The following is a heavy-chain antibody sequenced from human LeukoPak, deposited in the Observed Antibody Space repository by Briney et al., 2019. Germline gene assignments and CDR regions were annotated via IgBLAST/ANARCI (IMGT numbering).Heavy chain of an antibody. CDR2: FDPEDGET. J-gene: IGHJ4*02. CDR1: GYTLTELS. Sequence: ASVKVSCKVSGYTLTELSMHWVRQAPGKGLEWMGGFDPEDGETIYAQKFQGRVTMTEDTSTDTAYVELSSLRSEDTAVYYCATAPRVLRFSEWLSVWGQGTLVTVSS. CDR3: ATAPRVLRFSEWLSV. D-gene: IGHD3-3*01. V-gene: IGHV1-24*01.